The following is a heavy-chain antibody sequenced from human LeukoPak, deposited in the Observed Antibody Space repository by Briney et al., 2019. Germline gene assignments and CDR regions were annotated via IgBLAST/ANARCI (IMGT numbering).Heavy chain of an antibody. CDR3: TRDILSDWDYFDY. J-gene: IGHJ4*02. V-gene: IGHV3-49*04. Sequence: GGSLRLSCTTSGFTFGDYAMSWVRQAPGKGLEWVGFVRRKAYGEKTEYAAPVKGRFTISRDDSKSIAYLQMNSLKTEDTAVYYCTRDILSDWDYFDYWGQGTLVTVSS. D-gene: IGHD6-19*01. CDR2: VRRKAYGEKT. CDR1: GFTFGDYA.